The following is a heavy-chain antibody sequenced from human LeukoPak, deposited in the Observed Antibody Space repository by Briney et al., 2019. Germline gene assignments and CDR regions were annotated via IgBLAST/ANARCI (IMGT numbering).Heavy chain of an antibody. Sequence: ASVKVSCKASGYTFTSYGISWVRQAPGQGLEWMGWISAYNGNTNYAQKLQGRVTMTTDTSTSTAYMELRSLRSDDTAVYYCARGPYYSDSVTYSFDYWGQGALVTVSS. CDR2: ISAYNGNT. CDR1: GYTFTSYG. J-gene: IGHJ4*02. D-gene: IGHD3-22*01. V-gene: IGHV1-18*01. CDR3: ARGPYYSDSVTYSFDY.